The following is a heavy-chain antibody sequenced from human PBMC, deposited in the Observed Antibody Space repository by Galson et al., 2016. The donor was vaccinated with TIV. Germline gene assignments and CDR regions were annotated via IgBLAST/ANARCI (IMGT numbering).Heavy chain of an antibody. V-gene: IGHV5-51*01. CDR2: IHPGDSDT. Sequence: QSGAEVKKPGESLKISCKGFGYSFTSYWIAWVRQMPGKGLELMGVIHPGDSDTRYSPSFQVQVSISADRSISTAYLQWSSLKASDTAMYYCAKQLDFDQRVLDAFHIWGQGTLLTVSS. J-gene: IGHJ3*02. D-gene: IGHD3-9*01. CDR3: AKQLDFDQRVLDAFHI. CDR1: GYSFTSYW.